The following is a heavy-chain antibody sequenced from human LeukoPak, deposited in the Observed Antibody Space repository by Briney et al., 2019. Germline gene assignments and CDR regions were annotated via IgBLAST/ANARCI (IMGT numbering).Heavy chain of an antibody. Sequence: SGGSLRLSCAASGFTFSSYGMHWVRQAPGKGLEWVAVIWYDGSNKYYADSVKGRFTISRDNSKNTLYLQMNSLRAEDTAVYYCARVHVVVAATTTVGGGFDYWGQGTLVTVSS. CDR3: ARVHVVVAATTTVGGGFDY. D-gene: IGHD2-15*01. CDR1: GFTFSSYG. V-gene: IGHV3-33*01. J-gene: IGHJ4*02. CDR2: IWYDGSNK.